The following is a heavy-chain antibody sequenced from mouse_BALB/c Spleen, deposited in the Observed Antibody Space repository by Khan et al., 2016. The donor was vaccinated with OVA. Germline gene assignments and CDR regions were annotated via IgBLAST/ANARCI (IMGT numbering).Heavy chain of an antibody. CDR2: ISSGGTT. J-gene: IGHJ2*02. V-gene: IGHV5-6-5*01. D-gene: IGHD2-14*01. CDR1: GFTFSSYS. Sequence: EVELVESGGGSVKPGGSLKLSCAVSGFTFSSYSMSWVRQTPEKRLDWVASISSGGTTYSADSVKGRFTISRDNARNILYLQMSSLRSEDMAMYYCAREAYRDDEYYFDYWGQGTSLTVSS. CDR3: AREAYRDDEYYFDY.